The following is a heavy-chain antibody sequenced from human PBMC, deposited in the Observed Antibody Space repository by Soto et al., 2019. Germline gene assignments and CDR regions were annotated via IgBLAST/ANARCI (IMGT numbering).Heavy chain of an antibody. J-gene: IGHJ5*02. CDR1: GGSISSYY. D-gene: IGHD1-20*01. Sequence: SETLSLTCTVSGGSISSYYWSWIRQPPGKGLEWIGYIYYSGSTNYNPSLKSRVTISVDTSKNQFSLKLSSVTAADTAVYYCARGYRAGPTYNCNDSVLGFDPWGQGTLVPVSS. CDR2: IYYSGST. V-gene: IGHV4-59*01. CDR3: ARGYRAGPTYNCNDSVLGFDP.